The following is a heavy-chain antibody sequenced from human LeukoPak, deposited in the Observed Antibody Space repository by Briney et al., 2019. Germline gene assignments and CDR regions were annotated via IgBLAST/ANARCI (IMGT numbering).Heavy chain of an antibody. CDR2: ISDSGGST. Sequence: GGSLRLSCAASGFTFSNYAMTWVRQAPGKGLEWVSGISDSGGSTYYADSVKGRFTISRDNSKNTLYLQMNSLRAEDTAVYYCAKFDVGTAMVLGHLNYWGQGTLVIVSS. CDR3: AKFDVGTAMVLGHLNY. CDR1: GFTFSNYA. J-gene: IGHJ4*02. V-gene: IGHV3-23*01. D-gene: IGHD5-18*01.